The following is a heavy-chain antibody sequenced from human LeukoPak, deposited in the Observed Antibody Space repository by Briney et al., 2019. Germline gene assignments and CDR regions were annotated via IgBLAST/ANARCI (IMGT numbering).Heavy chain of an antibody. V-gene: IGHV1-69*05. CDR3: AVDSSGWHSYYMDV. CDR1: GGTFSSYA. CDR2: IIPIFGTA. J-gene: IGHJ6*03. Sequence: SVKVSCKASGGTFSSYAISWVRQAPGQGLEWMGGIIPIFGTANYTQKFQGRVTITTDESASTAYMELSSLRSEDTAVYYCAVDSSGWHSYYMDVWGKGTTVTVSS. D-gene: IGHD6-19*01.